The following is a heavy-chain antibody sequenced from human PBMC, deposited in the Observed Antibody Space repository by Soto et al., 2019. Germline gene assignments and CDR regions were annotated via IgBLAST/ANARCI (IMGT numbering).Heavy chain of an antibody. CDR2: IYTRGST. CDR3: ARIETGTYAPNKFDY. V-gene: IGHV4-4*07. J-gene: IGHJ4*02. Sequence: SETLSLTCTLSGGSISSYYWSWLRQPAGKGLEWIGRIYTRGSTNYNPSLKSRVTMSVDTSKNQFSLKLSSVTAADPAVYYSARIETGTYAPNKFDYWGQGTLVTVAS. D-gene: IGHD1-7*01. CDR1: GGSISSYY.